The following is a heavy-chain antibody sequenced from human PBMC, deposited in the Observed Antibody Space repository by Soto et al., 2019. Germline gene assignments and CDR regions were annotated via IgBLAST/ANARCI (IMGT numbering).Heavy chain of an antibody. D-gene: IGHD3-10*01. J-gene: IGHJ5*02. Sequence: PSEILSLTCTVSGGSISSYYWSWIRQPPGKGLEWIGYIYYSGSTNYNPSLKSRVTISVDTSKNQFSLKLSSVTAADTAVYYCAGSINMVRGLIITGDWFDPWGQGTLVTVSS. CDR2: IYYSGST. CDR1: GGSISSYY. V-gene: IGHV4-59*08. CDR3: AGSINMVRGLIITGDWFDP.